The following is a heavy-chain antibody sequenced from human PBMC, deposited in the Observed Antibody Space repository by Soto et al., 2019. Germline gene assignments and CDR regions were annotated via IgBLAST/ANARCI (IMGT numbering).Heavy chain of an antibody. J-gene: IGHJ4*02. CDR2: INTISTAI. CDR1: GFTFSDYY. V-gene: IGHV3-11*01. CDR3: ARRLQWQLRPLDS. D-gene: IGHD6-19*01. Sequence: PGGSLRLSCEGSGFTFSDYYMTWIRQAPGKGLEWVAYINTISTAIYYADSVKGRFTISRDNAKNSLYLQMNGLRAEDTATYYFARRLQWQLRPLDSWGRGTLVTVSS.